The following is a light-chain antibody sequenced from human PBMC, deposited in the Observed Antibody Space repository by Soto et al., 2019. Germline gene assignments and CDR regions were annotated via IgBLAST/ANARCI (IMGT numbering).Light chain of an antibody. CDR2: GAS. CDR3: QQYNNWPT. V-gene: IGKV3-15*01. CDR1: QSVSNN. Sequence: EIVLTQSPGTLSLSPGERATLSCRTSQSVSNNYLAWYQQKPGQAPRLLIYGASTRATGIPARFSGSGSGTEFTLTISSLQSEDFAVYYCQQYNNWPTFGQGTKVE. J-gene: IGKJ1*01.